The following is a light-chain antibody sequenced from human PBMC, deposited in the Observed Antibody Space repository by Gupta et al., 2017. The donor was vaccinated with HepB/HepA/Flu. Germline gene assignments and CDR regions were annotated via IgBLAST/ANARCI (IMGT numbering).Light chain of an antibody. J-gene: IGLJ2*01. Sequence: QSALTQPASVSGSPGQSITISCTGTSSDVGGYNYVSWYQQHPGKAPKLMIYDVSNRPSGVSNRFSGSKSGNTASLTISGLQAEDEADYYCSSYTSSSNSFGGGTKLTVL. V-gene: IGLV2-14*03. CDR3: SSYTSSSNS. CDR1: SSDVGGYNY. CDR2: DVS.